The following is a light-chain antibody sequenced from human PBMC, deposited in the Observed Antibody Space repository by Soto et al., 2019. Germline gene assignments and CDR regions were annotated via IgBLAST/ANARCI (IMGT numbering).Light chain of an antibody. CDR1: QSVSNY. CDR3: QQSYYNPT. CDR2: DAS. J-gene: IGKJ1*01. V-gene: IGKV1-39*01. Sequence: DIQMTQSPSSLSASVGDRVTITCRASQSVSNYLHWYQQKPGKAPNLLISDASSLQSGVPSRFSGSGSGTDFTLTISSLQREDFATYYCQQSYYNPTFGQGTKV.